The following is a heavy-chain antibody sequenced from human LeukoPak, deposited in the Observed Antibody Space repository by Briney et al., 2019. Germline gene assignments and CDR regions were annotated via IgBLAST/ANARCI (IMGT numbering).Heavy chain of an antibody. V-gene: IGHV3-30-3*01. CDR3: ATSAPFDI. CDR1: GFTFSSYA. Sequence: PGRSLRLSCAASGFTFSSYAMHWVRQAPGKGLEWVAVISYDGSNKYYADSVKGRFTISRDNSKNTLYLQMNSLRAEDTAVYYCATSAPFDIWGRGTLVTVSS. J-gene: IGHJ3*02. CDR2: ISYDGSNK.